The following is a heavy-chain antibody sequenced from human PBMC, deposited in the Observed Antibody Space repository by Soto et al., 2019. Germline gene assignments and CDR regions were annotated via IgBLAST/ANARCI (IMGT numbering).Heavy chain of an antibody. CDR2: IVVGSGNT. CDR3: AAHDSSGYYPDY. V-gene: IGHV1-58*01. Sequence: SVKVSCEACGVSFTSSAVQWVRQARGQRLEWIGWIVVGSGNTNYAQKFQERVTITRDMSTSTAYMELSSLRSEDTAVYYCAAHDSSGYYPDYWGQGTLVTVSS. J-gene: IGHJ4*02. CDR1: GVSFTSSA. D-gene: IGHD3-22*01.